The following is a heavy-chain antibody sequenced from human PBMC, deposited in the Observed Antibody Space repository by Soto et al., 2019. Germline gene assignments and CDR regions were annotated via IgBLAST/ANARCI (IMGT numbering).Heavy chain of an antibody. J-gene: IGHJ4*02. V-gene: IGHV4-38-2*02. D-gene: IGHD3-10*01. Sequence: KLPETLSLTCTVTGYSISTGCYWGWLRQPPGKGLEWIGSMYYTGTTYYNPSLESRVTISVDTSENQLSLKLTSVTAADTAVYYCARDLNYGLYYFDYWGQGTLVTVSS. CDR2: MYYTGTT. CDR3: ARDLNYGLYYFDY. CDR1: GYSISTGCY.